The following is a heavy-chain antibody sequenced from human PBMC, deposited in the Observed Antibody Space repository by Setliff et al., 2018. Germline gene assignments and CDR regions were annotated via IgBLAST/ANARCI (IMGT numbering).Heavy chain of an antibody. Sequence: ASVKVSCKASGYTFTNYGISWVRQAPGQGLEWMGWISAQDGNTIYAQNFQGRVTIITDESTSTAYMELSSLRSEDTAVYYCAREGVDSRSSTDYRYYMDVWGKGTTVTVSS. CDR1: GYTFTNYG. V-gene: IGHV1-18*01. D-gene: IGHD3-22*01. J-gene: IGHJ6*03. CDR3: AREGVDSRSSTDYRYYMDV. CDR2: ISAQDGNT.